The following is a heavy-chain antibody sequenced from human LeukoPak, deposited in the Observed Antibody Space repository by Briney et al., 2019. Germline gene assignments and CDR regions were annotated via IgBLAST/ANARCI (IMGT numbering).Heavy chain of an antibody. Sequence: GGPLRLSCAASGFTFSSYWMSWVRQAPGKGLEWVANIKQDGSEKYYVVSVKGRFTISRDNAKNSLYLQMNSLRAEDTAVYYCAREDDFWSGYEVFDYWGQGTLVTASS. CDR3: AREDDFWSGYEVFDY. D-gene: IGHD3-3*01. CDR1: GFTFSSYW. J-gene: IGHJ4*02. CDR2: IKQDGSEK. V-gene: IGHV3-7*01.